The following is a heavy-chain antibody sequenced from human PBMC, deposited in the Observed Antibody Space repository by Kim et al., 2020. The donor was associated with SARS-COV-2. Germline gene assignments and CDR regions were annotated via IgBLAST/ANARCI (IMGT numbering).Heavy chain of an antibody. V-gene: IGHV3-23*01. CDR3: AKRGRGADYYDSSGYYYDY. J-gene: IGHJ4*02. Sequence: GRLTISRANSKNTLYLQMNSLRAEDTAVYYCAKRGRGADYYDSSGYYYDYWGQGTLVTVSS. D-gene: IGHD3-22*01.